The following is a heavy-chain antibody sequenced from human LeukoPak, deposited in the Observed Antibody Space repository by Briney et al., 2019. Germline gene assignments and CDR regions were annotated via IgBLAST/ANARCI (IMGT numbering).Heavy chain of an antibody. V-gene: IGHV4-34*01. J-gene: IGHJ4*02. CDR3: ARGLGAAAVLY. D-gene: IGHD6-13*01. CDR1: GGSFSGYY. Sequence: NPSETLSLTCAVYGGSFSGYYWSWIRQPPGKGLEWIGEINHSGSTNYNPSLKSRVTISVDTSMNQFSLKLSSVTAADTAVYYCARGLGAAAVLYWGQGTLVTVSS. CDR2: INHSGST.